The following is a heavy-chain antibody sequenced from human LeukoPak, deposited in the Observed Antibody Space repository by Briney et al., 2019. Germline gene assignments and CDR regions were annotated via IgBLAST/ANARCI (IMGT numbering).Heavy chain of an antibody. D-gene: IGHD2-8*02. CDR3: ARDLQSGGYFDY. V-gene: IGHV4-30-2*01. Sequence: SQTLSLTCTVSGGSISSGGYYWSWIRQHPGMGLEWIGYIYHSGSTYYNPSLKSRVTMSVDRSKNQFSLKLSSVTAADTAVYYCARDLQSGGYFDYWGQGTLVTVSS. CDR2: IYHSGST. CDR1: GGSISSGGYY. J-gene: IGHJ4*02.